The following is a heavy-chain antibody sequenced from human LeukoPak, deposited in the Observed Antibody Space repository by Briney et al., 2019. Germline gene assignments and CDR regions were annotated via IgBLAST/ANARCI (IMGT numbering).Heavy chain of an antibody. CDR3: EVAVAAAIDY. V-gene: IGHV3-30-3*01. CDR1: GFTFSSYA. Sequence: PGRSLRLSCAASGFTFSSYAMHWVRQAPGKGLEWVAVISYDGSNKYYADSVKGRFTIPRDNSKNTLYLQMNSLRAEDTAVYYCEVAVAAAIDYWGQGTLVTVSS. CDR2: ISYDGSNK. J-gene: IGHJ4*02. D-gene: IGHD6-19*01.